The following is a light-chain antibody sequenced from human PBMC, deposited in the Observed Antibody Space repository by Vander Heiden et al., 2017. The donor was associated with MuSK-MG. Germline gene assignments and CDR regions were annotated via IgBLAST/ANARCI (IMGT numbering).Light chain of an antibody. CDR2: AAS. Sequence: DSQMTQSPSSLSASVGDRVTITCRASQSISSYLNWYQQKPGKAPKLLIYAASSLQSGVPSRFSGSGSGTDFTLTISSLQPEDFATYYCQHSYSTPFTFGHGTKVDIK. J-gene: IGKJ3*01. CDR3: QHSYSTPFT. V-gene: IGKV1-39*01. CDR1: QSISSY.